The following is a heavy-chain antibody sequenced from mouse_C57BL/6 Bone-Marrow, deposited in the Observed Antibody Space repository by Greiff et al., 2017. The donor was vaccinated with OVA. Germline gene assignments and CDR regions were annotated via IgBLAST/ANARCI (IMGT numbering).Heavy chain of an antibody. CDR2: IDPSDSYT. CDR3: AGDYGSSYDGYYAMDY. D-gene: IGHD1-1*01. CDR1: GYTFTSYW. V-gene: IGHV1-69*01. Sequence: VHLQQPGAELVMPGASVKLSCKASGYTFTSYWMHWVKQRPGQGLEWIGEIDPSDSYTNYNQKLKGKSTLTVAKSSSTAYMQLSSLTSEDSAVYYCAGDYGSSYDGYYAMDYWGQGTSVTVSS. J-gene: IGHJ4*01.